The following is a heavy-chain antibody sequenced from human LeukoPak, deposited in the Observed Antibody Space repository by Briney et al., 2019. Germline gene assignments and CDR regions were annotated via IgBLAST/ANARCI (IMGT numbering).Heavy chain of an antibody. CDR3: ARSLYYYDLPYYFDY. V-gene: IGHV4-34*01. D-gene: IGHD3-22*01. J-gene: IGHJ4*02. CDR1: GGSFSGYY. Sequence: SETLSLTCAVYGGSFSGYYWSWIRQPPGKGLEWIGEINHSGSTNYNPSLKSRVTISVDTSKNQFSLKLSSVTAADTAVYYCARSLYYYDLPYYFDYWGQGTLVTVSS. CDR2: INHSGST.